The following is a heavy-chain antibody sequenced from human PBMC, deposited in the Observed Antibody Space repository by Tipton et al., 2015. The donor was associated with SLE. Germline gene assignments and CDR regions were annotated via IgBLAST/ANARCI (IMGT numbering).Heavy chain of an antibody. CDR2: IYPGDSDT. CDR1: GYSFTSYW. CDR3: ARPHYYDSSGYPRYAFDI. Sequence: QLVQSGAEVKKPGESLKISCKGSGYSFTSYWIGWVRQMPGKGLEWMGIIYPGDSDTRYSPSFQGQVTISADKSISTAYLQWSSLKASDTAMYYCARPHYYDSSGYPRYAFDIWGQGTMVTVSS. V-gene: IGHV5-51*03. D-gene: IGHD3-22*01. J-gene: IGHJ3*02.